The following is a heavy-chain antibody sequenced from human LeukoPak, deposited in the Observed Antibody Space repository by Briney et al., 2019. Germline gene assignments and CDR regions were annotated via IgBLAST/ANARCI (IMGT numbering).Heavy chain of an antibody. CDR3: ARGNYDFWSGYRNWFDP. V-gene: IGHV3-33*08. D-gene: IGHD3-3*01. Sequence: PGGSLRLSCAASGFIFSDYWMSWVRQAPGKGLEWVAVIWYDGSNKYYADSVKGRFTISRDNSKNTLYLQMNSLRAEDTAVYYCARGNYDFWSGYRNWFDPWGQGTLVTVSS. CDR1: GFIFSDYW. CDR2: IWYDGSNK. J-gene: IGHJ5*02.